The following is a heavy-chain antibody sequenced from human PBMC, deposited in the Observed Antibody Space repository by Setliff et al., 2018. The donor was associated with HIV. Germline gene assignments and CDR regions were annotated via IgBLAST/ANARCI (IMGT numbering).Heavy chain of an antibody. V-gene: IGHV4-39*01. Sequence: PSETLSLTCNVSGGSISSGIQYWGWVRQSPGKGLEWIGTISYSGNAYYNPSLKSRVTISVDTSKSQFSLNVKSMTAADTAIYYCARRGGSWYSHWFDPWGQGTLVTVSS. D-gene: IGHD6-13*01. CDR1: GGSISSGIQY. CDR2: ISYSGNA. CDR3: ARRGGSWYSHWFDP. J-gene: IGHJ5*02.